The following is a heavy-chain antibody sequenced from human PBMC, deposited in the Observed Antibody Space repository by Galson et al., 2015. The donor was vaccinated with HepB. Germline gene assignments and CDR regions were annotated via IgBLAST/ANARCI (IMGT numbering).Heavy chain of an antibody. CDR2: ISGSGGST. CDR3: AKDVAAGRYCSSTSCYGGGVFDY. V-gene: IGHV3-23*01. CDR1: GFTFSSYA. D-gene: IGHD2-2*01. Sequence: SLRLSCAASGFTFSSYAMSWVRQAPGKGLEWVSAISGSGGSTYYADSVKGRFTISRDNSKNTLYLQMNSLRTEDTAVYYYAKDVAAGRYCSSTSCYGGGVFDYWGQGTLVTVSS. J-gene: IGHJ4*02.